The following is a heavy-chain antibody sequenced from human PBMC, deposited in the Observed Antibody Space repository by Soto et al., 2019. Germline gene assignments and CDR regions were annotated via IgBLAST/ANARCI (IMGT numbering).Heavy chain of an antibody. CDR2: IYPGDSDT. Sequence: GESLKISCKGSGYSFTSYWIGWVRQMPGKGLEWMGIIYPGDSDTRYSPSFQGQVTISADKSISTAYLQWSSLKASDTAMYYCARVGYSGYDSYYYYYYYMDVWGKGTTVTVSS. D-gene: IGHD5-12*01. J-gene: IGHJ6*03. CDR3: ARVGYSGYDSYYYYYYYMDV. V-gene: IGHV5-51*01. CDR1: GYSFTSYW.